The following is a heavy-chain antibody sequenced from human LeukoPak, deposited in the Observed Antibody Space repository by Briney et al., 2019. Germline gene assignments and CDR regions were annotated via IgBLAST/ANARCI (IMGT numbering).Heavy chain of an antibody. CDR3: SRENGAFSPFGY. J-gene: IGHJ4*02. CDR2: VSLSGLT. Sequence: PAESLSLTCGVSGGSITSTNWWSWVRQPPGQGLEWIGEVSLSGLTNYNPSLSSRIIMALDTSKNHLSLHLTSVTAADTAVYYCSRENGAFSPFGYWGQGYLVTVLS. D-gene: IGHD2-8*01. V-gene: IGHV4-4*02. CDR1: GGSITSTNW.